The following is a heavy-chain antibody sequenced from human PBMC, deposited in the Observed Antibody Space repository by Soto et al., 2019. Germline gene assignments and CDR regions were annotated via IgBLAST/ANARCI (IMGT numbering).Heavy chain of an antibody. CDR2: ISYGGSNK. J-gene: IGHJ4*02. CDR1: GFTFSSYA. D-gene: IGHD3-22*01. Sequence: GGSLRLSCAASGFTFSSYAMHWVRQAPGKGLEWVAVISYGGSNKYYADSVKGRFTISRDNSKNTLYLQMNSLRAEDTAVYYCARVPPPYYYDSSGYYSGPGVDYWGQGTLVTVSS. CDR3: ARVPPPYYYDSSGYYSGPGVDY. V-gene: IGHV3-30-3*01.